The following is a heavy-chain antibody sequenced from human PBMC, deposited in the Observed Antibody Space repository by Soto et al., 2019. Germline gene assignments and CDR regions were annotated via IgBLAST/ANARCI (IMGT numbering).Heavy chain of an antibody. Sequence: EVQLLESGGGLVRPGGSLRLSCAASGFTFYNYAMNWVRQAPGKGLEWVSTISGGGDGTYYADSVKGRFTISRDNSRKTLYLQMNSLRAEDTAVYYCAKKGLGSLATYCTTGDCHYAFDVWGQGTRVTVSS. CDR2: ISGGGDGT. CDR1: GFTFYNYA. V-gene: IGHV3-23*01. D-gene: IGHD2-8*01. J-gene: IGHJ3*01. CDR3: AKKGLGSLATYCTTGDCHYAFDV.